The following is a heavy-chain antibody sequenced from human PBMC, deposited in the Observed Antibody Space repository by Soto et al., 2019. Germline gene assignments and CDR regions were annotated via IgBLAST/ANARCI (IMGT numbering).Heavy chain of an antibody. CDR2: IKQDGSEK. CDR1: GFTFSSYW. D-gene: IGHD6-13*01. V-gene: IGHV3-7*05. CDR3: ARGYSSSWDLRYFDL. Sequence: GGSLRLSCAASGFTFSSYWMSWVRQAPGKGLEWVANIKQDGSEKYYVDSVKGRFTISRDNAKNSLYLQMNSLRAEDTAVYYCARGYSSSWDLRYFDLWGRGTLVTVSS. J-gene: IGHJ2*01.